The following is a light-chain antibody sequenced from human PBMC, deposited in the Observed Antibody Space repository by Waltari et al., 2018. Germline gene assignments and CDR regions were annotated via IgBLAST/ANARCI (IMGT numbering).Light chain of an antibody. Sequence: IQITQSPSSLSASVGDRVTITCRASQSISYLNWYQQKPGKAPKLLIYAASSLQSGVPLRFSGSGSGTDFTLTISSLQPEDFAAYYCQQSSSTPQTFGGGTKVEVK. CDR3: QQSSSTPQT. CDR1: QSISY. J-gene: IGKJ4*01. CDR2: AAS. V-gene: IGKV1-39*01.